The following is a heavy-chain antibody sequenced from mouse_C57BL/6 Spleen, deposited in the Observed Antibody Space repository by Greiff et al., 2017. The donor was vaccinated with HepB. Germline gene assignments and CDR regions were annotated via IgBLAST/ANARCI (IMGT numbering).Heavy chain of an antibody. J-gene: IGHJ1*03. Sequence: DVKLVESGGGLVKPGGSLKLSCAASGFTFSSYAMSWVRQTPEKRLEWVATISDGGSYTYYPDNVKGRFTISRDNAKNNLYLQMSHLKSEDTAMYYCAREGGLRSWYFDVWGTGTTVTVSS. D-gene: IGHD1-1*01. CDR2: ISDGGSYT. CDR1: GFTFSSYA. CDR3: AREGGLRSWYFDV. V-gene: IGHV5-4*01.